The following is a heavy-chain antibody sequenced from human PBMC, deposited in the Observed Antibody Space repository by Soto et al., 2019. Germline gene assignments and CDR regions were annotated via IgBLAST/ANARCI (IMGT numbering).Heavy chain of an antibody. V-gene: IGHV4-30-2*01. J-gene: IGHJ4*02. CDR1: CVSISSGGYS. CDR2: IYHRGST. D-gene: IGHD4-17*01. Sequence: SETLSLTCAVSCVSISSGGYSWSWIRQPPGKGLEWIGYIYHRGSTYYNTSLKSRVTISVDRSKNQFSLNLSSVTAADTAVYYCARGALRWSTSWDFDYWGQGTLVTVS. CDR3: ARGALRWSTSWDFDY.